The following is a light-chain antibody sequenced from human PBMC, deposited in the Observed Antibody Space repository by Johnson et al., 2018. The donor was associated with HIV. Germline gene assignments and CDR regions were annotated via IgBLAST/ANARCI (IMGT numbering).Light chain of an antibody. V-gene: IGLV1-51*02. J-gene: IGLJ1*01. CDR1: SSNIGNNY. Sequence: QSVLSQPPSVSAAPGQKVTISCSGSSSNIGNNYVSWYRQLPGTAPKVLIYEDNKRPSGIPDRFSGSKSGTSAALDIAGLQTGDEADYYCGTWDSSLTVGVFGSGTKATVL. CDR2: EDN. CDR3: GTWDSSLTVGV.